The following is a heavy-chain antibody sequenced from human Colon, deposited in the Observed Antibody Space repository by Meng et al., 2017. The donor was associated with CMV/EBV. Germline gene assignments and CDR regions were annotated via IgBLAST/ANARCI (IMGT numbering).Heavy chain of an antibody. Sequence: GESLKISCSASGFPLSDYYIMWIRQAPGKGLEYVAYISTSGSTVYYADSVMGRLTISRDNINNVVTLHMTSLRGDDASVYYCARGNTGGDYYFYGMDLWGQGTTVTVSS. V-gene: IGHV3-11*01. J-gene: IGHJ6*02. CDR3: ARGNTGGDYYFYGMDL. CDR1: GFPLSDYY. D-gene: IGHD1-14*01. CDR2: ISTSGSTV.